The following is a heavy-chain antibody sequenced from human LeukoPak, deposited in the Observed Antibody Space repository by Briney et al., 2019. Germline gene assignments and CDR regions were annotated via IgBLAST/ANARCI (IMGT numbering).Heavy chain of an antibody. D-gene: IGHD3-9*01. CDR3: AKTNKRDDILI. J-gene: IGHJ4*02. Sequence: GGSLRLSCAASGFTFSTYWMSWVRQAPGKGLEWVGQIKEDGSEKYYVDSVRGRFTVSRDNSKNTLYLQMNSLRAEDTAIYYCAKTNKRDDILIWGQGTLVTVSS. V-gene: IGHV3-7*03. CDR2: IKEDGSEK. CDR1: GFTFSTYW.